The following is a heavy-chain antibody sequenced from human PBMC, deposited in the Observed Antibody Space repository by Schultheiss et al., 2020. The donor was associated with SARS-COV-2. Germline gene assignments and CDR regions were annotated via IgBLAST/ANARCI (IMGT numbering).Heavy chain of an antibody. V-gene: IGHV3-21*05. CDR2: ISSSSSYT. D-gene: IGHD5-18*01. CDR1: GFTFSSYS. J-gene: IGHJ4*02. Sequence: GGSLRLSCAASGFTFSSYSMNWVRQAPGKGLEWVSYISSSSSYTNYADSVKGRFTISRDNAKNSLYLQMNSLRAEDTAVYYCAKGSTGYSYGMNWGQGTLVTVSS. CDR3: AKGSTGYSYGMN.